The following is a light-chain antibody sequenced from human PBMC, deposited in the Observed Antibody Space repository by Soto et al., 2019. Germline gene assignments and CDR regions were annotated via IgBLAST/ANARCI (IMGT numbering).Light chain of an antibody. CDR1: HSVSSN. CDR2: GAS. CDR3: QQYNDWPRT. Sequence: EIVLTQPPATLSVSPGERATLSCRASHSVSSNLAWYQQKPGQAPRLLIYGASTRATGIPARFSGSGSGTEFTLTISSLQSEDFAVYYCQQYNDWPRTFGQGTKVDIK. V-gene: IGKV3-15*01. J-gene: IGKJ1*01.